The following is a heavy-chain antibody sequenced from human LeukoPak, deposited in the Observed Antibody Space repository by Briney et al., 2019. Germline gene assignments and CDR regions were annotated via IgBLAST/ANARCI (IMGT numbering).Heavy chain of an antibody. CDR3: ARHGMITFGGVIAPWWS. J-gene: IGHJ5*02. Sequence: SETLSLTCAVYGGSFSGYYWSWIRQPPGKGLEWIGSIYYSGSTYYNPSLKSRVTISVDTSKNQFSLKLSSVTAADTAVYYCARHGMITFGGVIAPWWSWGQGTLVTVSS. CDR1: GGSFSGYY. V-gene: IGHV4-34*01. D-gene: IGHD3-16*02. CDR2: IYYSGST.